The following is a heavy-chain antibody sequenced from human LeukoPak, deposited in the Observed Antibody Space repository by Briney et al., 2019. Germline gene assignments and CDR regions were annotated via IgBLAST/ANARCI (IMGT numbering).Heavy chain of an antibody. CDR1: GFTFRSYS. Sequence: GGSLRLSCAASGFTFRSYSMNWVRQAPGKGLEWVSYISSGSSTIYYADSVKGLFTISRDNAKNPLYLQMTSLRAEDTAVYYCARGAVGTPNYYYYMDVWGQGTTVTVSS. V-gene: IGHV3-48*04. J-gene: IGHJ6*03. D-gene: IGHD2-15*01. CDR3: ARGAVGTPNYYYYMDV. CDR2: ISSGSSTI.